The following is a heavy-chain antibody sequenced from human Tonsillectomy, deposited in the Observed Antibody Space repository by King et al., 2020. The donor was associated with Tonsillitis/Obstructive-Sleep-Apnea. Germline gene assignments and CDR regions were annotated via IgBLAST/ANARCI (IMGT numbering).Heavy chain of an antibody. CDR3: ARHILESYDSYGMDV. J-gene: IGHJ6*02. CDR1: GGSISSSSYY. V-gene: IGHV4-39*01. CDR2: IYYSGST. D-gene: IGHD3-22*01. Sequence: QLQESGPGLVKPSETLSLTCTVSGGSISSSSYYWGWIRQPPGKGLEWIGSIYYSGSTYYNPSLKSRVTISVDTSKNQFSLKLSSVTAADTAVYYCARHILESYDSYGMDVWGQGTTVTVSS.